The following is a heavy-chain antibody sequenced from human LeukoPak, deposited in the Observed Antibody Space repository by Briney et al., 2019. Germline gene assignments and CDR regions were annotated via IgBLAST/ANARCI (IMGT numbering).Heavy chain of an antibody. CDR2: IIPILGIG. CDR3: ASSDSDYYDSSGYYYGYHWFDP. D-gene: IGHD3-22*01. J-gene: IGHJ5*02. CDR1: GGTFSSYA. Sequence: SVKVSCKASGGTFSSYAISWVRQAPGQGLEWMGRIIPILGIGNYAQKFQGRVTITADKSTSTAYMELSSLRSEDTAVYYCASSDSDYYDSSGYYYGYHWFDPWGQGTLVTVSS. V-gene: IGHV1-69*04.